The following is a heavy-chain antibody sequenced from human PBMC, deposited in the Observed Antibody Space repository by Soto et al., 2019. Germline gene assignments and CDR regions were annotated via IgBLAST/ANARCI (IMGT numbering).Heavy chain of an antibody. J-gene: IGHJ4*02. CDR1: GGSISSYY. Sequence: SSETLSLTCTVSGGSISSYYWSWIRQPPGKGLEWIGYIYYSGSTNYNPSLKSRVTISVDTSKDQFSLKLSSVTAADTAVYYCARGYCSGGSCSDFDYWGQGTLVTVSS. V-gene: IGHV4-59*01. CDR3: ARGYCSGGSCSDFDY. CDR2: IYYSGST. D-gene: IGHD2-15*01.